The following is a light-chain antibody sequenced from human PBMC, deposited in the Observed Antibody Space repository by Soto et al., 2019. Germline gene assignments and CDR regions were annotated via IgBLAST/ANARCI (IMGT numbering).Light chain of an antibody. CDR3: QQYNSYSRT. CDR2: KAS. Sequence: DIQMTHSPSTLSASVGDRVTITCRASQSISSWLAWYQQKPGKAPKLLIYKASSLESGVPSRFSGSGSGTDFTLTISSLQPDDFATYYCQQYNSYSRTFGQGTKVDIK. J-gene: IGKJ1*01. V-gene: IGKV1-5*03. CDR1: QSISSW.